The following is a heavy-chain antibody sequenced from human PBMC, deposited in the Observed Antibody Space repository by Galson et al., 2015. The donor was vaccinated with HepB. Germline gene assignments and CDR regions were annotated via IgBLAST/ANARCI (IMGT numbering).Heavy chain of an antibody. CDR3: ARVQITMVRGAYDDAFDI. Sequence: SVKVSCKASGYTFTSYGISWVRQAPGQGLEWMGRIIPILGIANYAQKFQGRVTITADKSTSTAYMELSSLRSEDTAVYYCARVQITMVRGAYDDAFDIWGQGTMVTVSS. CDR1: GYTFTSYG. V-gene: IGHV1-69*04. D-gene: IGHD3-10*01. J-gene: IGHJ3*02. CDR2: IIPILGIA.